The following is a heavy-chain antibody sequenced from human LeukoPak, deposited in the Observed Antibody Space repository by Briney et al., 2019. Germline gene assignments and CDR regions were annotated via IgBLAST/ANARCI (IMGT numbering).Heavy chain of an antibody. Sequence: SETLSLTCTVSGGSISSSSYYWGWIRQPPGKGLEWIGRIYYSGSTYYNPSLKSRLTISLDTSKNQFSLRLSSVTAADTAFYYCARRYNWNDRWDWGQGTLVTVSP. CDR2: IYYSGST. CDR1: GGSISSSSYY. CDR3: ARRYNWNDRWD. J-gene: IGHJ4*02. V-gene: IGHV4-39*07. D-gene: IGHD1-1*01.